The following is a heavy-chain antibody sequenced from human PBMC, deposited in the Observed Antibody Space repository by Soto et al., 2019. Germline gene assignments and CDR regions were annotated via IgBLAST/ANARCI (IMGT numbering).Heavy chain of an antibody. CDR3: AKDSSTSYFRYFFDY. V-gene: IGHV3-30*18. CDR2: ISYDGSNK. CDR1: GFTFSSYG. D-gene: IGHD6-13*01. J-gene: IGHJ4*02. Sequence: QVQLVESGGGVVQPGRSLRLSCAASGFTFSSYGMHWVRQAPGKGLEWVAVISYDGSNKNYADSVKGRFTISRDNSKXXXXXQXNXLRAEDTAVYCCAKDSSTSYFRYFFDYWGQGALVTVSS.